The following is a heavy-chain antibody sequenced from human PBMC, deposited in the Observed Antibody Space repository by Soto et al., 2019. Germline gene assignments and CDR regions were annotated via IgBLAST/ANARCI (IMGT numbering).Heavy chain of an antibody. CDR1: GFTFSNAW. CDR3: TTDSLYYYESSGYSYACDI. J-gene: IGHJ3*02. V-gene: IGHV3-15*01. D-gene: IGHD3-22*01. CDR2: IKSKTDGGTT. Sequence: RLSCAASGFTFSNAWMSWVRQAPGKGLEWVGRIKSKTDGGTTDYAAPVKGRFTISRDDSKNTLYLQMNSLKTEDTAVYYCTTDSLYYYESSGYSYACDIWGQGTMVTASS.